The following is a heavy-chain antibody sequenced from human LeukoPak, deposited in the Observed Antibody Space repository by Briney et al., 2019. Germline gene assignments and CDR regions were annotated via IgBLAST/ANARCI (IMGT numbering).Heavy chain of an antibody. V-gene: IGHV3-23*01. D-gene: IGHD3-22*01. CDR1: GFTFSSYA. Sequence: GGSLRLSCAASGFTFSSYAMSWVRQAPGKGPEWVSAISGSSGSTYYADSVKGRFTISRDNSKNTLYLQMNSLRAEDTAVYYCAKGDYYDSSGFDYWGQGTLVTVSS. CDR2: ISGSSGST. J-gene: IGHJ4*02. CDR3: AKGDYYDSSGFDY.